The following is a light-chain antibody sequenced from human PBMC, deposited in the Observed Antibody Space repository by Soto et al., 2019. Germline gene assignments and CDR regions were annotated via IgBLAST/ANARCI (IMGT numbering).Light chain of an antibody. V-gene: IGKV1-5*01. CDR1: QNINNW. J-gene: IGKJ2*01. CDR2: DAS. CDR3: QHYNVYYMYT. Sequence: DIQMTQSPSTLSASVGDRVTITCRASQNINNWLAWFQQKPGEAPKLLIYDASTLESGVPSRFSGSGSGTEFTLTISSLQPDDYATYSCQHYNVYYMYTFEQGTKVDIK.